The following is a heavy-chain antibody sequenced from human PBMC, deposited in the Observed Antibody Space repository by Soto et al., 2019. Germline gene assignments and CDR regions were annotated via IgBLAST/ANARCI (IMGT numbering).Heavy chain of an antibody. CDR1: GFTFGDYW. CDR3: VREGDSGFLP. D-gene: IGHD6-25*01. CDR2: TKQDESEK. V-gene: IGHV3-7*01. Sequence: EVQLVESGGGLVQPGGSLRLSCATSGFTFGDYWMSWVRQAPGKRLEWVANTKQDESEKYYVGSVKGRFTISRDNDKNSLYLKMNSVSDEDTAVNCCVREGDSGFLPWGQATVVYVSS. J-gene: IGHJ5*02.